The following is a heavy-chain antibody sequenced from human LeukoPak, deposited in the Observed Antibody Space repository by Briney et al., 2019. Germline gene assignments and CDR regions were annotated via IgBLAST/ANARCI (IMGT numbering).Heavy chain of an antibody. Sequence: GGSLRLSCAASGFTFSVYGMSWVRQAPGKGLEWVSAISGDGTYYADSVKGRFTISRDNAKNSLYLQMNSLRAEDTAVYYCARVYYGSGSGFDYWGQGTLVTVSS. V-gene: IGHV3-69-1*01. D-gene: IGHD3-10*01. J-gene: IGHJ4*02. CDR1: GFTFSVYG. CDR2: ISGDGT. CDR3: ARVYYGSGSGFDY.